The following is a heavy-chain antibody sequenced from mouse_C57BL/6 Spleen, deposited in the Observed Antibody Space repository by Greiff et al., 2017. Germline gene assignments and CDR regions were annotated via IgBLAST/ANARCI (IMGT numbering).Heavy chain of an antibody. Sequence: EVKLMESGPGLVKPSQSLSLTCSVTGYSLTSGYYWNWIRQFPGNKLEWMGYLSYDGSNNYNPSLKNRISITRDTSKNQFFLKLNSVTTEDTATYDCARGGNDYDPQRFAYWGQGTLVTVSA. CDR1: GYSLTSGYY. CDR2: LSYDGSN. J-gene: IGHJ3*01. D-gene: IGHD2-4*01. CDR3: ARGGNDYDPQRFAY. V-gene: IGHV3-6*01.